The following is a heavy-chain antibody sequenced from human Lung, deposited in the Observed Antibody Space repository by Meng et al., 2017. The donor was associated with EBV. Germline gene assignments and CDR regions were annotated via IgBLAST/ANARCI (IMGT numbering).Heavy chain of an antibody. CDR2: ISTNTGTP. Sequence: QGRLCQSGSELKKPGAAVKVSCKASGYTFSTYTINWVRQAHGRGLEWMGWISTNTGTPTYTQGFTGRFVFSLDTSVSTAYLQISSLKAEDTAVYYCARDSPLDGYSLLDYWGQGTLVTVSS. V-gene: IGHV7-4-1*02. CDR1: GYTFSTYT. J-gene: IGHJ4*02. D-gene: IGHD5-24*01. CDR3: ARDSPLDGYSLLDY.